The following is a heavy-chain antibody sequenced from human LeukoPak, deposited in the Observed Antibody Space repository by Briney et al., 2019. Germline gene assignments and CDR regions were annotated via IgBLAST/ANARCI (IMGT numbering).Heavy chain of an antibody. CDR1: GFTFTAYA. CDR3: ARDLYRIVVVPHYFDY. CDR2: IHQDGSVT. V-gene: IGHV3-7*01. Sequence: PGGSLRLSCAASGFTFTAYAMSWFRQTPGKGLEWVGNIHQDGSVTNYVDSVKGRFTISRDNAKNSLYLQMNSLRAEDTAVYYCARDLYRIVVVPHYFDYWGQGTLVTVSS. D-gene: IGHD3-22*01. J-gene: IGHJ4*02.